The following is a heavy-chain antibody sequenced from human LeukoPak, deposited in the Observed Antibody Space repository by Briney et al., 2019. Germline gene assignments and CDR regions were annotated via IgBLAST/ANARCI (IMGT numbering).Heavy chain of an antibody. CDR1: GYSFNRYW. V-gene: IGHV5-51*01. J-gene: IGHJ4*02. CDR3: ARLQTHPGLFDY. CDR2: IYPGYSDT. Sequence: GESLKISCQGSGYSFNRYWIGWVRQMPGKGLEWMGIIYPGYSDTRYSPSFQGLVTISADKSINTAYLQWGSLKASDTAMYFCARLQTHPGLFDYWGQGTLVTVSS. D-gene: IGHD4-23*01.